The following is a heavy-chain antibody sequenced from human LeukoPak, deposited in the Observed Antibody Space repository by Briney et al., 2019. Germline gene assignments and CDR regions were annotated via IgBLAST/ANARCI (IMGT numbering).Heavy chain of an antibody. CDR3: ARMSFSMGYCSSTSCYGYYYYMDV. CDR2: IYPGDSDT. V-gene: IGHV5-51*01. CDR1: GYSFTSYW. D-gene: IGHD2-2*01. J-gene: IGHJ6*03. Sequence: GESLKISCKGSGYSFTSYWIGWVRQMPGKGLEWMGIIYPGDSDTRYSPSFQGQVTISADKSISTAYLQWSSLKASDTAMYYCARMSFSMGYCSSTSCYGYYYYMDVWGKGTTVTISS.